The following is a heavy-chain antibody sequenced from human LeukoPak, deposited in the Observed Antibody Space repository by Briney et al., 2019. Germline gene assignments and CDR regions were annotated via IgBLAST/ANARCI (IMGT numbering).Heavy chain of an antibody. CDR2: INPSGGST. CDR1: GYTFTRYY. CDR3: ATVQYALLPGYLNYMEV. D-gene: IGHD3-9*01. Sequence: ASVKVSCKAPGYTFTRYYMHWVRQAPGQGLEWMGIINPSGGSTTYAQKFQGRVTMTRDMSTSTVYMELSSLRSEDTAIYYCATVQYALLPGYLNYMEVWGKGTTVTISS. J-gene: IGHJ6*03. V-gene: IGHV1-46*01.